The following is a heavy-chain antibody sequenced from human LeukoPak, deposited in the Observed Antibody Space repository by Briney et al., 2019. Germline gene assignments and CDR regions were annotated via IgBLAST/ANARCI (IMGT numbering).Heavy chain of an antibody. D-gene: IGHD6-13*01. J-gene: IGHJ6*03. CDR3: ARDPGSSSGPFVGYYYYYYMDV. CDR1: GFSFSVYW. CDR2: INSDGSST. Sequence: GGSLRLSCAASGFSFSVYWMHWVRQAPGKGLVWVPRINSDGSSTSYADSVKGRFTISRDNAKNTLYLQMNSLRAEDTAVYYCARDPGSSSGPFVGYYYYYYMDVWGKGTTVTISS. V-gene: IGHV3-74*01.